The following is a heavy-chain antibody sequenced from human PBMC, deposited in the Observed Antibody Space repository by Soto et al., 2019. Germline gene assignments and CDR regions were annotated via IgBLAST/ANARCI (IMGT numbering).Heavy chain of an antibody. J-gene: IGHJ4*02. D-gene: IGHD1-7*01. CDR2: IYTSGNT. CDR3: ARESGDNWDYEAY. CDR1: GGSISSYH. V-gene: IGHV4-4*07. Sequence: KTSETLSLTCTVSGGSISSYHWSWIRQSAGKGLEWIGRIYTSGNTHYNPSRKSRVTVSIDTSKNQFFLTVNSVTAADSAVYYCARESGDNWDYEAYWGQGTPVTVSS.